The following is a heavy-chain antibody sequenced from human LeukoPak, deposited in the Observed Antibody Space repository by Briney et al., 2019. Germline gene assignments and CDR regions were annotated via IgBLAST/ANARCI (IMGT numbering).Heavy chain of an antibody. J-gene: IGHJ4*02. D-gene: IGHD3-10*01. CDR3: ARGEKRTYYYGSGSTDY. V-gene: IGHV1-2*02. CDR2: INPNSGGT. CDR1: GYTFTGYY. Sequence: ASVKVSCKASGYTFTGYYMHWVRQAPGQGLEWMGWINPNSGGTNYAQKFQGRVTMTRDTSISTAYMELSRLRSDDTAVYYCARGEKRTYYYGSGSTDYWGQGTLVTVSS.